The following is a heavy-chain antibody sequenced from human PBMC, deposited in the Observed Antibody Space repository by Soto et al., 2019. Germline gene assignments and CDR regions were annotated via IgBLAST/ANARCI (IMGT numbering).Heavy chain of an antibody. CDR1: GGSFSGYY. D-gene: IGHD2-15*01. CDR3: ARVGYCSGVSCNWFDP. V-gene: IGHV4-34*01. CDR2: INHSGST. Sequence: SETLSLTCAVYGGSFSGYYWSWIRQPPGKGLEWIGEINHSGSTNYNPSLKSRVTISVDTSKNQFSLKLSSVTAADTAVYYCARVGYCSGVSCNWFDPWGQGTLVTVSS. J-gene: IGHJ5*02.